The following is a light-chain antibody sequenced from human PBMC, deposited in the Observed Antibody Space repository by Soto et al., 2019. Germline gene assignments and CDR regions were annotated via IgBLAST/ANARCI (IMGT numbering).Light chain of an antibody. CDR2: GAS. CDR3: QQYGSSPPYR. J-gene: IGKJ2*03. CDR1: QSFSSRF. V-gene: IGKV3-20*01. Sequence: EIVLTQSPDTLSLSPGERATLSCRASQSFSSRFLAWYQQRPGQTPRLLIYGASNRATGIPDRFSGSGSATDFTLSISRLEPEDVAVYYCQQYGSSPPYRFGQGTNLEI.